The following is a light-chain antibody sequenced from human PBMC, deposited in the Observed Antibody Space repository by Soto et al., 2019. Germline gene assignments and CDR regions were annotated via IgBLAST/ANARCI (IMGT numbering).Light chain of an antibody. J-gene: IGLJ1*01. CDR2: EVT. CDR3: SSYTTTDTYV. Sequence: QSALTQPASVSGSPGQSIAISCTGSSSDIGIYKYVSWYQQHPGKVPKLIIYEVTNRPSGVSNRFSGSKSGNTASLTISGLQAEDEADYYCSSYTTTDTYVFGTGTKVTVL. CDR1: SSDIGIYKY. V-gene: IGLV2-14*01.